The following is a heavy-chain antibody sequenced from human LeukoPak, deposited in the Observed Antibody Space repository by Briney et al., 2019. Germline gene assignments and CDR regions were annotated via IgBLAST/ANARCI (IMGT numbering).Heavy chain of an antibody. CDR2: INHSGST. V-gene: IGHV4-34*01. CDR1: GGSFSGYY. CDR3: ARGGRWFGELPLDP. J-gene: IGHJ5*02. Sequence: PSETLSLTCAVYGGSFSGYYWSWIRQPPGKGLEWIGEINHSGSTNYNPSLKSRVTISADTSKNQFSLKLSSVTAADTAVYYCARGGRWFGELPLDPWGQGTLVTVSS. D-gene: IGHD3-10*01.